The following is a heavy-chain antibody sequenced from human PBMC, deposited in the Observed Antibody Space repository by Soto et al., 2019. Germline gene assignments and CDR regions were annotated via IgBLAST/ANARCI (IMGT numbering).Heavy chain of an antibody. V-gene: IGHV1-46*01. J-gene: IGHJ6*02. CDR2: INPSGGVT. Sequence: GASVKFSCKASGYTLTSYYMHWVRQAPGQVLHWMVMINPSGGVTTYXXKFQGRVXXTRDTSTSTVXMELSSLRSEDTAVYYCLRASEAGNGRRWDVXX. D-gene: IGHD6-13*01. CDR1: GYTLTSYY. CDR3: LRASEAGNGRRWDV.